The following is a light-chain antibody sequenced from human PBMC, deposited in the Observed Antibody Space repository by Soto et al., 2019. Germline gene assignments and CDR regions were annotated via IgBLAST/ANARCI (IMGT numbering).Light chain of an antibody. CDR1: QSVSSSY. Sequence: EIVLTQSPGTLSLSPGERATLSCRASQSVSSSYLAWYQQKAGQAPRLLIYGASNRATGIPDRFSGSGSGTDFILTISRLEPEDFAGYYCQHYGSSWTFGQGTKVEIK. J-gene: IGKJ1*01. V-gene: IGKV3-20*01. CDR2: GAS. CDR3: QHYGSSWT.